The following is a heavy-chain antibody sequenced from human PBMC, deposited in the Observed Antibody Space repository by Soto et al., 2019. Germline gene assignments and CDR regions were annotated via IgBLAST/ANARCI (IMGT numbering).Heavy chain of an antibody. D-gene: IGHD6-19*01. CDR1: GFTFSSYS. CDR2: ISSSSSYI. CDR3: ARGGQQQCLEYYGDY. J-gene: IGHJ4*02. Sequence: EVQLVESGGGLVKPGGSLRLSCAASGFTFSSYSMNWVRQAPGKGLEWVSSISSSSSYIYYADSVKGRFTISRDNAKNSLYRQMNSLRAEDTAVYYCARGGQQQCLEYYGDYWGQGTLVTVSS. V-gene: IGHV3-21*01.